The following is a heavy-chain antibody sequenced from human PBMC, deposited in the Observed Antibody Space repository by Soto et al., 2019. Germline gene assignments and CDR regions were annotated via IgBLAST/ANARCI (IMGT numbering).Heavy chain of an antibody. CDR2: IYHSGST. CDR3: ARDALTGYYYEX. D-gene: IGHD3-22*01. V-gene: IGHV4-30-2*01. J-gene: IGHJ4*02. Sequence: PSETLSLTCAVSGGSISSGGYSWNWIRQPPGKGLEWIGYIYHSGSTSYNPSLKSRVSISVDKSKNQFSLKLSSVTAADAAVYYCARDALTGYYYEXWGLGTLVTVSS. CDR1: GGSISSGGYS.